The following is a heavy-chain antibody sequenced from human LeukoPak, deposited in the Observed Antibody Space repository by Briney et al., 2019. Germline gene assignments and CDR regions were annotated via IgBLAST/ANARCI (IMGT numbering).Heavy chain of an antibody. Sequence: ASVKVSCKASGYTFTSYGISWVRQAPGQGLEWMGWISAYNGNTNYAQKLQGRVTMTTDTSTSTAYMELRSLRSDDTAVYYCARDRHCSGGSCYYYYYYMDVWGKGTTVTVSS. CDR3: ARDRHCSGGSCYYYYYYMDV. V-gene: IGHV1-18*01. CDR1: GYTFTSYG. J-gene: IGHJ6*03. D-gene: IGHD2-15*01. CDR2: ISAYNGNT.